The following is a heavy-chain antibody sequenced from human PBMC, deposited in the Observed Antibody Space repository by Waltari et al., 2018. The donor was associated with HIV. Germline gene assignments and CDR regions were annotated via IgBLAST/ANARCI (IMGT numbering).Heavy chain of an antibody. D-gene: IGHD6-19*01. V-gene: IGHV4-34*01. J-gene: IGHJ4*02. CDR1: GGSFSGYY. CDR2: INHSGST. CDR3: ARGRSPYSSGWYASEY. Sequence: QVQLQQWGAGLLKPSETLSLTCAVYGGSFSGYYWSWIRQPPGKGLEWIWEINHSGSTNYKPSLKSRVTISVDTAKNQFSLKLSSGTAADTAVYYCARGRSPYSSGWYASEYWGQGTLVTVSS.